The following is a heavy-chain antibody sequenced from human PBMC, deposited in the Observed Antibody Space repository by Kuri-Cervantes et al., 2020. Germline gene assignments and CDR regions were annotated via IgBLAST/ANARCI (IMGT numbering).Heavy chain of an antibody. Sequence: GESLKISCAAAGFTFDDYGMSWVRQAPGKGLEWVSGINWNGGSTGYADSVKGRFTISRDNAKNSLYLQMNSLRAEDTAVYYCARYGGNSISGWFDPWGQGTLVTVSS. V-gene: IGHV3-20*04. CDR3: ARYGGNSISGWFDP. CDR1: GFTFDDYG. D-gene: IGHD4-23*01. J-gene: IGHJ5*02. CDR2: INWNGGST.